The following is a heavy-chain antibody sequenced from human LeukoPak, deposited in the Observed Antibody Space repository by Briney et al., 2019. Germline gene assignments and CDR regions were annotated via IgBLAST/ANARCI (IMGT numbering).Heavy chain of an antibody. V-gene: IGHV3-23*01. Sequence: GGSLRLSCAASGFTFSSYSMNWVRQAPGKGLEWVSAISGSGGSTNYADAVKGRFTISRDNSKNTLYLQMNSLRAENTAVYYCAKDPYSSGWSYFDYWGQGTLVTVSS. J-gene: IGHJ4*02. CDR1: GFTFSSYS. CDR3: AKDPYSSGWSYFDY. D-gene: IGHD6-19*01. CDR2: ISGSGGST.